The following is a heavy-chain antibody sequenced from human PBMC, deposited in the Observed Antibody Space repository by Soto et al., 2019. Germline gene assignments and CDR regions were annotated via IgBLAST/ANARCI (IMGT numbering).Heavy chain of an antibody. CDR2: ISGSGGST. Sequence: PGGSLRLSCAASGFTFSSYAMSWVRRVPGKGLEWVSAISGSGGSTYYADSVKGRFTISRDNAKSTLYLQMNSLRAEDTAVYYCGRDAFGPDDHWGQGTPVTVSS. CDR3: GRDAFGPDDH. J-gene: IGHJ4*02. D-gene: IGHD3-10*01. V-gene: IGHV3-23*01. CDR1: GFTFSSYA.